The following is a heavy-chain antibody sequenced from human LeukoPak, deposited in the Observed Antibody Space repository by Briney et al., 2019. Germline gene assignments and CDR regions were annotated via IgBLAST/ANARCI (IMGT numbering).Heavy chain of an antibody. CDR2: IWSDGSNK. CDR3: ARDLFDYGDYGSFDY. CDR1: GFTFSSYG. V-gene: IGHV3-33*01. D-gene: IGHD4-17*01. Sequence: GGPLRLSCAASGFTFSSYGMHWVRQAPGKGLEWVAVIWSDGSNKFYADSVKGRFTISRDNSKNTLYLQMNSLRAEDTAVYYCARDLFDYGDYGSFDYWGQGTLVTVSS. J-gene: IGHJ4*02.